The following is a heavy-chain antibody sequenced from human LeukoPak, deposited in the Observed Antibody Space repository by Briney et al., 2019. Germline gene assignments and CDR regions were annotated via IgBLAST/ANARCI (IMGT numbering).Heavy chain of an antibody. Sequence: GGSLRLSCAASGFTFSSYGMNWARQAPGKGLEWVSYISSSSKTIYYADSVKGRFTISRDNAKNSLHLQMNSLRDEDSAVYYCARDQGIFDYWGQGTLVTVSS. J-gene: IGHJ4*02. CDR2: ISSSSKTI. V-gene: IGHV3-48*02. CDR3: ARDQGIFDY. CDR1: GFTFSSYG.